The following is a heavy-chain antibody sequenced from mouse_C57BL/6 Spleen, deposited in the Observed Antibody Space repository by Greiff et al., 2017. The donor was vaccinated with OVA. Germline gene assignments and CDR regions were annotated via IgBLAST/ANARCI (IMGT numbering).Heavy chain of an antibody. Sequence: QVHVKQSGAELMKPGASVKLSCKATGYSFTGSWLEWVKQRPGHGLEWIGELLPGSGSTNYNEKFKGKATYTADTSSNTAYMQLSSLTTEDSAIYYCARRRTTVVHYFDYWGQGTTLTVSS. CDR1: GYSFTGSW. V-gene: IGHV1-9*01. D-gene: IGHD1-1*01. J-gene: IGHJ2*01. CDR2: LLPGSGST. CDR3: ARRRTTVVHYFDY.